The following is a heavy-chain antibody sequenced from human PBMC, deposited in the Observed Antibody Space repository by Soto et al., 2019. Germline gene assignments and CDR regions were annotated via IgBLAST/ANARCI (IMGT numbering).Heavy chain of an antibody. CDR1: GASVGSNSYY. V-gene: IGHV4-61*01. J-gene: IGHJ4*02. CDR2: TDYSGST. CDR3: ARADRQYCSVSTCYIFDY. Sequence: SETLSLTCIVSGASVGSNSYYWTWIRQPPGKGLEWIGYTDYSGSTKYNPSLKSRVTISVDTSKNQFSLRVSSVTAADTAMYYCARADRQYCSVSTCYIFDYWGQGTQVTVSS. D-gene: IGHD2-2*02.